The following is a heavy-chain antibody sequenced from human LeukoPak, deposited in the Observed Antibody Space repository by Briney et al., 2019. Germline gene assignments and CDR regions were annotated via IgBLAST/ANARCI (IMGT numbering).Heavy chain of an antibody. D-gene: IGHD2-2*01. Sequence: GGSLRLSCTASGFTFTSYGMNWVRQAPGKGLEWVSFIVTSGSYIYYGDSLKGRVTISRDNSKNTLYLQMNSLRAEDTALYYCAKDPNPSLYCSSTTCLEPFFQHWGQGTLVTVSS. CDR3: AKDPNPSLYCSSTTCLEPFFQH. CDR2: IVTSGSYI. J-gene: IGHJ1*01. V-gene: IGHV3-21*04. CDR1: GFTFTSYG.